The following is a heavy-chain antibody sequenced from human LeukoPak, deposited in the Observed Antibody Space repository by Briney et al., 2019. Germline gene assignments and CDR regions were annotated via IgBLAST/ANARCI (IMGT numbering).Heavy chain of an antibody. CDR2: INHSGST. CDR3: AREEYSSSPGYFDY. Sequence: SETLSLTCAVYGGSFSGYYWSWIRQPPGQGLEWIGEINHSGSTNYNPSLKSRVTISVDTSKNQFSLKLSSVTAADTAVYYCAREEYSSSPGYFDYWGQGTLVTVSS. V-gene: IGHV4-34*01. CDR1: GGSFSGYY. J-gene: IGHJ4*02. D-gene: IGHD6-6*01.